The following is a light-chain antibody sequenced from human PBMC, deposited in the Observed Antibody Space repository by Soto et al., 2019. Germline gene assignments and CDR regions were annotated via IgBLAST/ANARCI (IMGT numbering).Light chain of an antibody. V-gene: IGKV3-15*01. CDR1: QSVSSK. Sequence: EIVMTQSPATLSVSPGERATLSCRAGQSVSSKLAWYQQKPGQAPRVLIYGASTRATGIPARFSGSGSGTELTHTISRLQSEDFAVYYCQHYNDWPPTWTFGQGTRVEIK. J-gene: IGKJ1*01. CDR3: QHYNDWPPTWT. CDR2: GAS.